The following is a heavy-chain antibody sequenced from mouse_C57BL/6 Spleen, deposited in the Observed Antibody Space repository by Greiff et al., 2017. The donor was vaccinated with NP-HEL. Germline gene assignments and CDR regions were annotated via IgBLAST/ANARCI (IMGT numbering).Heavy chain of an antibody. D-gene: IGHD3-1*01. CDR2: ISSGGSYT. V-gene: IGHV5-6*01. CDR3: ARQDSRATSSWLAY. CDR1: GFTFSSYG. Sequence: EVKLVESGGDLVKPGGSLKLSCAASGFTFSSYGMSWVRQTPDKRLEWVATISSGGSYTYYPDSVKGRFTISRDNAKNTLYLQMSSLKSEDTAMYYCARQDSRATSSWLAYWGQGTLVTVAA. J-gene: IGHJ3*01.